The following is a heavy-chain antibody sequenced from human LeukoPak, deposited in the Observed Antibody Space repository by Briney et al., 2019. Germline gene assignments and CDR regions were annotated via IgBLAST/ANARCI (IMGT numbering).Heavy chain of an antibody. D-gene: IGHD4-23*01. J-gene: IGHJ6*02. Sequence: PGGSLRLSCAASGFTFSSYSMNWVRQAPGKGLEWVGRIKSKTDGGTTDHPTPVRGRFTISRDDSKNTLYLQMNSLKTEDTAVYFCTTTVARLYYYGMDVWGQGTTVTVSS. CDR1: GFTFSSYS. CDR2: IKSKTDGGTT. V-gene: IGHV3-15*01. CDR3: TTTVARLYYYGMDV.